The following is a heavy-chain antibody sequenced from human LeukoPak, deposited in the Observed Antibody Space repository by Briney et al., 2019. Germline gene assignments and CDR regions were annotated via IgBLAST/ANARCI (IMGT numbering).Heavy chain of an antibody. CDR3: ARPRQPTVPDAFDI. Sequence: GESLKISCKGSGYSFTSYWIGWVRQMPGKGLEWVGIIYPGDSDTRYSPSFQGQVTISADKSISTAYLQWSSLKASDTAMYYCARPRQPTVPDAFDIWGQGTMVAVSS. J-gene: IGHJ3*02. CDR2: IYPGDSDT. V-gene: IGHV5-51*01. CDR1: GYSFTSYW. D-gene: IGHD4-17*01.